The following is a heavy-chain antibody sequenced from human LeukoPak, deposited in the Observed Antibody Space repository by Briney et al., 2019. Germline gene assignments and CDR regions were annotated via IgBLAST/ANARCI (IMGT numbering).Heavy chain of an antibody. CDR1: GFTFSKYW. J-gene: IGHJ4*02. D-gene: IGHD6-19*01. CDR3: ATKQWLAPPPDS. CDR2: INTDGTVT. Sequence: GGALRLSCAASGFTFSKYWMLWVRQAPGKGLESVSRINTDGTVTTYADSVKGRFTVSRDNADNTMFLQMNSVRGEDTAVYYCATKQWLAPPPDSWGQGTPVTVSS. V-gene: IGHV3-74*01.